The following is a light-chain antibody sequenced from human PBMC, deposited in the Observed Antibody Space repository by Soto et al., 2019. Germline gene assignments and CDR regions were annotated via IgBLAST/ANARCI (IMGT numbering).Light chain of an antibody. CDR3: QQYESYPFT. CDR2: DAS. J-gene: IGKJ3*01. V-gene: IGKV1-5*01. CDR1: QGVITW. Sequence: DIQMTQSPSTLSASVGDRVTITGRASQGVITWLAWYQKKPGKAPKLLIYDASSLESGVPCRFSGSGSGTEFTLTISSLQPDDFAIYYCQQYESYPFTFGPGTKVDIK.